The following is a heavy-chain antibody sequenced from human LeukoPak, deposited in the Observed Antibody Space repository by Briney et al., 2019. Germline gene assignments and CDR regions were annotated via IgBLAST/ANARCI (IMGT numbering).Heavy chain of an antibody. CDR1: GFTFSSYE. J-gene: IGHJ6*03. D-gene: IGHD3-3*01. CDR3: ARDTISYMDV. CDR2: INWNGGST. Sequence: GGSLRLSCAASGFTFSSYEMNWVRQAPGKGLEWVSGINWNGGSTGYADSVKGRFTISRDNAKNSLYLQMNSLRAEDTALYYCARDTISYMDVWGKGTTVTVSS. V-gene: IGHV3-20*04.